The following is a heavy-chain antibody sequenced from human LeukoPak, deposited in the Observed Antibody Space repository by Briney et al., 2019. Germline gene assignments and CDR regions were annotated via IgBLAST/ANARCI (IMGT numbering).Heavy chain of an antibody. D-gene: IGHD6-6*01. J-gene: IGHJ4*02. CDR1: GGSISSGDYY. CDR3: ARAIRLSSSSDYFDY. V-gene: IGHV4-30-4*08. Sequence: SETLSLTCTVSGGSISSGDYYWSWIRQAPGKGLAWIGYIYYSGSTYYNPSLKSRVTISVDTSKNQFSLKLSSVTAADSAMYYCARAIRLSSSSDYFDYWGQGTLVTVSS. CDR2: IYYSGST.